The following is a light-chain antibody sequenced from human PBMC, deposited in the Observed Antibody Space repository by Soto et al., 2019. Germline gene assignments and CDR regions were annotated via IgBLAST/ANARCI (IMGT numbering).Light chain of an antibody. CDR3: CSYAGISTFYV. J-gene: IGLJ1*01. CDR2: GVN. Sequence: QSALTQPASVSGSPGQSITISCTGTSSDVGSYNLVSWYQQHPGKAPKLMIYGVNKRPSGVSIRFSGSKSGNTASLTISGLQAEDEADYYCCSYAGISTFYVFGTGTKVTVL. CDR1: SSDVGSYNL. V-gene: IGLV2-23*02.